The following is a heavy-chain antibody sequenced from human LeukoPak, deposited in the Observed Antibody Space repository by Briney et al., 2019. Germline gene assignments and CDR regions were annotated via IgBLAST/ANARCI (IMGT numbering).Heavy chain of an antibody. Sequence: SETLSLTCTVSGGSISSSSDYWGWIRQPPGKGLEWIGSIYYSGSTYYNPSLKSRVTISVDTSKNQFSPKLSSVTAADTAVYYCARQLYCSGGSCYSYSWFDPWGQGTLVTVSS. J-gene: IGHJ5*02. CDR2: IYYSGST. CDR1: GGSISSSSDY. V-gene: IGHV4-39*01. D-gene: IGHD2-15*01. CDR3: ARQLYCSGGSCYSYSWFDP.